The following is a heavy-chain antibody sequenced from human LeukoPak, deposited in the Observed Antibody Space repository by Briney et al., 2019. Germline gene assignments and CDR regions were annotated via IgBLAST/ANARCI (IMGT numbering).Heavy chain of an antibody. V-gene: IGHV1-2*02. CDR3: ARGSGSFDY. Sequence: GASVKVSCKASGYTFTGYNIHWVRQAPGQGLEWMGWINPNSGGTNYAQNFQGRVTVTRDTSASTAYMELSSLRSEDTAVYYCARGSGSFDYWGQGTLVTVSS. CDR1: GYTFTGYN. D-gene: IGHD2-15*01. CDR2: INPNSGGT. J-gene: IGHJ4*02.